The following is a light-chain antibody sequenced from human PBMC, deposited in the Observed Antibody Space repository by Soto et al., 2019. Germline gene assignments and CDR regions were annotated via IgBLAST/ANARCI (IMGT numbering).Light chain of an antibody. CDR1: SSDVGGYNY. CDR3: SSYTSSSTV. J-gene: IGLJ2*01. V-gene: IGLV2-14*01. CDR2: DVS. Sequence: QSVLTQPASVSGSPGQSIPISCTGTSSDVGGYNYVSWYQQHPGKAPKLMIYDVSNRPSGVSNRFSGSKSGNTASLTISGLQAEDEADYYCSSYTSSSTVFGGGTKVTVL.